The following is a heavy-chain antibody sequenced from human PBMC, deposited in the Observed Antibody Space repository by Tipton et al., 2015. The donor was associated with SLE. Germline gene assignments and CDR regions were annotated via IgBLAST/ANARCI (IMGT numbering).Heavy chain of an antibody. CDR3: SRGNDFWSGAFYYYGFDV. CDR2: IRSKAYGERT. J-gene: IGHJ6*02. CDR1: GFTFDDYL. D-gene: IGHD3-3*01. V-gene: IGHV3-49*04. Sequence: RSLRLSCTASGFTFDDYLINWVRQAPGKGLEWVGFIRSKAYGERTQYAASVEGRFSISRDNSKSIAYLQMNSLNLEDTAEYYCSRGNDFWSGAFYYYGFDVWGQGTTVTV.